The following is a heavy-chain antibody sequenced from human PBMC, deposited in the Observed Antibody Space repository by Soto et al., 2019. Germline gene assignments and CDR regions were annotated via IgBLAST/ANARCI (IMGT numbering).Heavy chain of an antibody. CDR1: GFTFSSYW. CDR2: INSDGSTT. D-gene: IGHD5-18*01. V-gene: IGHV3-74*01. CDR3: ARDGYSYGLIHMDV. J-gene: IGHJ6*03. Sequence: EVQLVASGGGLVQPGGSLRLSCAASGFTFSSYWMHWVRQAPGKGLVWVSRINSDGSTTNYADSVKGRLTISRDNAKNTLYLQMNSLRAEDTAVYYCARDGYSYGLIHMDVWGKGTTVTVSS.